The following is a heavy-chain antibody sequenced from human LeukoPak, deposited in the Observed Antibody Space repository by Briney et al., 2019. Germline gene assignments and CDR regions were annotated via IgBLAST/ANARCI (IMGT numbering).Heavy chain of an antibody. Sequence: SETLSLTCTVSGGSISSYYWSWIRQPPGKGPEYIGYISYSGSTNYNPSLKSRVTISIDRSKNQFSLKLSSVTAADTAVYYCASVTTDYYSYFDYWGQGTQVTVSS. J-gene: IGHJ4*02. CDR3: ASVTTDYYSYFDY. V-gene: IGHV4-59*01. D-gene: IGHD3-9*01. CDR2: ISYSGST. CDR1: GGSISSYY.